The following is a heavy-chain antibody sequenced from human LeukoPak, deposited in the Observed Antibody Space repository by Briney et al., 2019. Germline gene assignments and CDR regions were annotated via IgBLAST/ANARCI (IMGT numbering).Heavy chain of an antibody. CDR3: AKHDGPIAVVTVKIDY. CDR1: GFTFSSFG. J-gene: IGHJ4*02. CDR2: ISYDGNNK. V-gene: IGHV3-30*18. D-gene: IGHD2-21*02. Sequence: GGSLRLSCAASGFTFSSFGMHWVRQAPGKGLEWVAVISYDGNNKYYEDSVKGRFTISRDNSKNTLYLQMNSLRAEDTAMYYCAKHDGPIAVVTVKIDYWGQGTLVTVSS.